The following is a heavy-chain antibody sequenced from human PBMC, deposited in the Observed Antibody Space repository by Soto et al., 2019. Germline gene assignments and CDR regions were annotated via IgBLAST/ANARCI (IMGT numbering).Heavy chain of an antibody. CDR2: IRGSGANT. V-gene: IGHV3-23*01. J-gene: IGHJ4*02. CDR1: GFTFSRYS. D-gene: IGHD5-12*01. Sequence: PGGSLGLSCAASGFTFSRYSMTWVSQASGKGLEWVSLIRGSGANTYYADSVKGRFTISRDNSKEMLYLQMNSLKAEDTAVYFCAVQAEGYDAPFDYWGQGTLVTVSS. CDR3: AVQAEGYDAPFDY.